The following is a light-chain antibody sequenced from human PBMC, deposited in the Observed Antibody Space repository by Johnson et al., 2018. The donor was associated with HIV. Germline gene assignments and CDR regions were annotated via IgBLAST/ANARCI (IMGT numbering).Light chain of an antibody. J-gene: IGLJ1*01. Sequence: QSVLTQPPSVSAAPVQKVTISCSGSSSNIGNNYVSWYQQLPGTAPKLLIYDNNKRPSGIPDRFSGSKSGTSATLGITGLQTGDAADYYCGTWDSSLSAGGVFGTGTKVTVL. CDR3: GTWDSSLSAGGV. CDR1: SSNIGNNY. V-gene: IGLV1-51*01. CDR2: DNN.